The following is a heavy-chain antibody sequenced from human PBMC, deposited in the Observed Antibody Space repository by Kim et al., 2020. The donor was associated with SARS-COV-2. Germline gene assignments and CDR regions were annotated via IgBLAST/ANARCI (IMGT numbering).Heavy chain of an antibody. CDR1: GYTFTGYY. J-gene: IGHJ4*02. CDR3: AREDSYGPGVLVDY. V-gene: IGHV1-2*06. D-gene: IGHD5-18*01. CDR2: INPNSGGT. Sequence: ASVKVSCKASGYTFTGYYMHWVRQAPGQGLEWMGRINPNSGGTNYAQKFQGRVTMTRDTSISTAYMELSRLRSDDTAVYYCAREDSYGPGVLVDYWGQGTLVTVSS.